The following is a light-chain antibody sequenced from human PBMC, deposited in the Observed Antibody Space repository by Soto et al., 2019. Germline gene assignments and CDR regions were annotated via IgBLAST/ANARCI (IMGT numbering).Light chain of an antibody. Sequence: QSVLTQPPSVSGAPGQRVTISCTGTSSNIGAGYDVHWYQQVPGTSPKLLIFVNSNRPSGVPDRFSGSKAGTSASLAITGLQAEDEADYYCQSYDNSLSVHVVFGGGTKLTVI. CDR3: QSYDNSLSVHVV. J-gene: IGLJ2*01. CDR2: VNS. V-gene: IGLV1-40*01. CDR1: SSNIGAGYD.